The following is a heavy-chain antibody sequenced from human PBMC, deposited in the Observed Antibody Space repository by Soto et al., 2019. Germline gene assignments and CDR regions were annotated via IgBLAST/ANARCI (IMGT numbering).Heavy chain of an antibody. J-gene: IGHJ6*02. V-gene: IGHV3-48*02. CDR3: ARASRSSWSLRLGYGMDV. CDR2: ISSSSSTI. Sequence: SGGSLRLSCAASGFTFSSYSMNWVRQAPGKGLEWVSYISSSSSTIYYADSVKGRFTISRDNAKNSLYLQMNSLRDEDTAVYYCARASRSSWSLRLGYGMDVWGQGTTVTVSS. CDR1: GFTFSSYS. D-gene: IGHD6-13*01.